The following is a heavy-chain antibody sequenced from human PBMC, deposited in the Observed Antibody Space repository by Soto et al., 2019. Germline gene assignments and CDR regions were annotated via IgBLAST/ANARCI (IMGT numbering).Heavy chain of an antibody. CDR2: ISDRGDTT. J-gene: IGHJ4*02. CDR3: AKAARTTTLYNFDF. Sequence: GGSLRLSCGASGFTFSSFGMNWVRRAPGKGLEWVSLISDRGDTTFHADSVKGRFTISRDNSKNTLYLQMNSLRAEDTAVYYCAKAARTTTLYNFDFWGQGTLVTVSS. CDR1: GFTFSSFG. D-gene: IGHD1-1*01. V-gene: IGHV3-23*01.